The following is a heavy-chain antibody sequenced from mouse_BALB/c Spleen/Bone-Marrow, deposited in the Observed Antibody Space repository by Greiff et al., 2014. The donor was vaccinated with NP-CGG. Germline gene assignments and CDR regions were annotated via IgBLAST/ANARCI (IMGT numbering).Heavy chain of an antibody. V-gene: IGHV7-3*02. CDR2: IRNKPNGYTT. Sequence: DVMLVESGGGLVQPGGSLRLSCTTSGFTFTDYFMTWVRQPPGKALEWLGFIRNKPNGYTTEYNPSVKGRFTISRDNSQGILYLQMNTLRAEDSAIYYCARDYSGYFDFWGRGTTLTVSS. CDR3: ARDYSGYFDF. D-gene: IGHD5-1*01. CDR1: GFTFTDYF. J-gene: IGHJ2*01.